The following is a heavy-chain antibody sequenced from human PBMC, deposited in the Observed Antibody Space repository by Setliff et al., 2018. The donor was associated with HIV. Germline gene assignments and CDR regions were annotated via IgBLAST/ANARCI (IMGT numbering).Heavy chain of an antibody. CDR3: ARGSSAWSGYSYYFDY. CDR1: GYSFTNYW. CDR2: IYPADSHT. Sequence: PGESLKISCKGFGYSFTNYWIGWVRQMPGKGLEWMGIIYPADSHTSYRPSFQGHVTISADRSISTAYLQWSSLKASDTAMYYCARGSSAWSGYSYYFDYWGQGTLVTVSS. V-gene: IGHV5-51*01. D-gene: IGHD3-3*01. J-gene: IGHJ4*02.